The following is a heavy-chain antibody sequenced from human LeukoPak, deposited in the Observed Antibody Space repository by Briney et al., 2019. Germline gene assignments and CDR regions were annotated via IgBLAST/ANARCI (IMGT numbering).Heavy chain of an antibody. D-gene: IGHD6-19*01. CDR2: INHSGST. V-gene: IGHV4-34*01. CDR3: ARENSSGWADY. J-gene: IGHJ4*02. Sequence: SETLSLTCAVYGGSFSGYYWSWIRQPPGKGLEWIGEINHSGSTNYNPSLKSRVTISVDKSKNQFSLKLSSVTAADTAVYYCARENSSGWADYWGQGTLVTVSS. CDR1: GGSFSGYY.